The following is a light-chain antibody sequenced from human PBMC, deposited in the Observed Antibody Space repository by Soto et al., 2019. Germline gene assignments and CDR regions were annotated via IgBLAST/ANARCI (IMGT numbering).Light chain of an antibody. CDR2: DTS. J-gene: IGKJ1*01. CDR3: QQYQNSPRT. Sequence: PGERATVSCRASQSVGGSSLAWYQQRPGQAPRLLIYDTSKRATGIPDRFSGSGSGTDFTLTISRQEPEDFAVYYCQQYQNSPRTFGQGTKVEIK. CDR1: QSVGGSS. V-gene: IGKV3-20*01.